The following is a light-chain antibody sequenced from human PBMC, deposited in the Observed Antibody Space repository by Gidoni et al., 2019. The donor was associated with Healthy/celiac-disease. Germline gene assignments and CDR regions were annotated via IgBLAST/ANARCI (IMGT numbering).Light chain of an antibody. J-gene: IGKJ3*01. CDR3: QQYDNLPRT. V-gene: IGKV1-33*01. CDR2: DAS. CDR1: QDISNY. Sequence: IQMTQQPSALSASVGDRGTITCQASQDISNYFNWYQQKPGKAPKLLIYDASNLETGVPSRFSGSGSGTDFTFTISSLQPEDIATYYCQQYDNLPRTFGPGTKVEIK.